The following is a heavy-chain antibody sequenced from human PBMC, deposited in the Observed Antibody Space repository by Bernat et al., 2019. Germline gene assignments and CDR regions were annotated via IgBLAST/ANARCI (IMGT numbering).Heavy chain of an antibody. CDR1: GFTFNNYG. Sequence: QVQLVESGGGAVHPGRSLGLSCAASGFTFNNYGMHWVRQAPDKGLECVAFISNDGSKKYYADSVKGRFTISRDNSGNTLYLQMNSLRAEDTAVYYCARGKGYCSGGTCLRFDYWGQGTLVTVSS. V-gene: IGHV3-30*03. CDR2: ISNDGSKK. D-gene: IGHD2-15*01. J-gene: IGHJ4*02. CDR3: ARGKGYCSGGTCLRFDY.